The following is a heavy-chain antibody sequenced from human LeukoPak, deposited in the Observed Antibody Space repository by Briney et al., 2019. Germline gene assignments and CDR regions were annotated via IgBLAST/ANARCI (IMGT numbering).Heavy chain of an antibody. D-gene: IGHD5-18*01. Sequence: GGSLRLSCAASGFTFSSYEMNWFRQAPGKGLEWVSYISSSGSTIYNADSVKGRFTISRDNAKNSLYLQMNRLRAEDTAVYYCARTSRSGYSYGLFDYWGQGTLVTVSS. V-gene: IGHV3-48*03. J-gene: IGHJ4*02. CDR3: ARTSRSGYSYGLFDY. CDR2: ISSSGSTI. CDR1: GFTFSSYE.